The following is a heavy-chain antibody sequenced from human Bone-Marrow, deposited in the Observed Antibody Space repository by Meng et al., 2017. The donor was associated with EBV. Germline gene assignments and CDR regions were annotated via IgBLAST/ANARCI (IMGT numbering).Heavy chain of an antibody. V-gene: IGHV3-30*18. CDR1: GFTFSNYG. CDR2: IPSDGSHNK. CDR3: AKDLSGRFDP. D-gene: IGHD1-14*01. J-gene: IGHJ5*02. Sequence: GRWGVSGVGVVQPGRSLRLSCAASGFTFSNYGFHWVRQAPGKGPEWVAIIPSDGSHNKYYADSVKGRFTISRDNSKNTLYLQMNSLRTEDTAVYYCAKDLSGRFDPWGQGTLVTVSS.